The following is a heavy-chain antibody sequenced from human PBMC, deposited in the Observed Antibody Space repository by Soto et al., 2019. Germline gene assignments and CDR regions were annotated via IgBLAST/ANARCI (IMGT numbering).Heavy chain of an antibody. J-gene: IGHJ4*02. D-gene: IGHD6-13*01. CDR1: GGSISSSGYS. V-gene: IGHV4-30-2*01. CDR3: AGRYSSSFDY. Sequence: SETLSLTCAFSGGSISSSGYSLSWIRQPPGKGLEWVGYIYHSGSTNYNPSLKSRVTISVDTSKNQFSLKLSSVTAADTAVYYCAGRYSSSFDYWGQGTLVTVSS. CDR2: IYHSGST.